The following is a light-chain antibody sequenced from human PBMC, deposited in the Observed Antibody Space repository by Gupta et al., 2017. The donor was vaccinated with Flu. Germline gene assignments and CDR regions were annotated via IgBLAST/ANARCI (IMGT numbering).Light chain of an antibody. J-gene: IGLJ2*01. CDR1: ISNVGNGH. Sequence: QSVLTQPPSLSAAPGQKVTISCSGSISNVGNGHVAWYQQLPGTAPQLLIYDNDKRASGIPDRFSGSKSGTSATLGITELQTGDEAHYYCGTWDNSLSAGVFGGGTKLTVL. CDR2: DND. V-gene: IGLV1-51*01. CDR3: GTWDNSLSAGV.